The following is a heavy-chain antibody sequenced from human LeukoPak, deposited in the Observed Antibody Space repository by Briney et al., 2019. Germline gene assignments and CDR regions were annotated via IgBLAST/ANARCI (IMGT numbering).Heavy chain of an antibody. D-gene: IGHD1-26*01. Sequence: GGSLRLSCAASGFTFDDYAMHWVRHAPGKGLEWVLSISASAAMTYYADSVRGRSTVSRDNSNNTLYLQMSSLTAADTAVYYCAKDRSIGTYYTFDHWGQGTLVTVSS. CDR2: ISASAAMT. CDR3: AKDRSIGTYYTFDH. CDR1: GFTFDDYA. J-gene: IGHJ4*02. V-gene: IGHV3-23*01.